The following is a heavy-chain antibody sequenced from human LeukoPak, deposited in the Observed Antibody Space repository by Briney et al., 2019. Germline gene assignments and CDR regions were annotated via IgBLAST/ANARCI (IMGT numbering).Heavy chain of an antibody. CDR2: IYFSGTT. CDR3: AREEMATAYYFDY. CDR1: NASVNSANYY. J-gene: IGHJ4*02. V-gene: IGHV4-61*01. D-gene: IGHD5-24*01. Sequence: SETLSLTCTVSNASVNSANYYWSWIRQPPGRGLEWIGYIYFSGTTNYNPSLKSRVTISVDTSKNQFFLNLTSVTAADTAVYYCAREEMATAYYFDYWGQGTLVTVSS.